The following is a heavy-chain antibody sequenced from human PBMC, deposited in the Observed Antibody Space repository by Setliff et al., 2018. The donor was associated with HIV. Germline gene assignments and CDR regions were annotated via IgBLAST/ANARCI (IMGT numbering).Heavy chain of an antibody. V-gene: IGHV4-34*01. Sequence: PSETLSLTCAVYGGSFSNYYWSWIRQPPGKGLEWIGKINHSGSTNYNPSLKSRVTISVDTSRNQFSLKLNSVTAADTAVYYCARLRLLYYYYYMDVWGKGTTVTVSS. CDR3: ARLRLLYYYYYMDV. CDR2: INHSGST. CDR1: GGSFSNYY. J-gene: IGHJ6*03.